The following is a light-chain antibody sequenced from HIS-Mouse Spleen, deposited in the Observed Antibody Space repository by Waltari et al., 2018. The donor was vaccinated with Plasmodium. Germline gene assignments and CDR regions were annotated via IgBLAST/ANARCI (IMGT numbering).Light chain of an antibody. Sequence: QSALTQPASVSGSPGQSITISCTGTSSDVGGHNYVSWYQQHPGTAPKLMVYDVSNRPSGVSNRFSGSKSGNTASLTISGLQAEDEADYYCSSYTSSSTLFGGGTKLTVL. CDR1: SSDVGGHNY. V-gene: IGLV2-14*03. J-gene: IGLJ2*01. CDR2: DVS. CDR3: SSYTSSSTL.